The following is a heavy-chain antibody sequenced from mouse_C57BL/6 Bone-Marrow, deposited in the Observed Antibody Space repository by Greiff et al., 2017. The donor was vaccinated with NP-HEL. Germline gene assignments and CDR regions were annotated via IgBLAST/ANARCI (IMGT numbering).Heavy chain of an antibody. Sequence: VKVVESGAELARPGASVKLSCKASGYTFTSYGISWVKQRTGQGLEWIGEIYPRSGNTYYNEKFKGKATLTVDKSSSTAYMELRSLTSEDSAVYFCASQIYYGYDWGQGTTLTVSS. D-gene: IGHD2-2*01. CDR2: IYPRSGNT. V-gene: IGHV1-81*01. CDR1: GYTFTSYG. J-gene: IGHJ2*01. CDR3: ASQIYYGYD.